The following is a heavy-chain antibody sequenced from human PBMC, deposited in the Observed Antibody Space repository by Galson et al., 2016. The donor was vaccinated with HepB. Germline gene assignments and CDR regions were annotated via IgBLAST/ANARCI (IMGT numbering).Heavy chain of an antibody. CDR1: GFTFSSYG. D-gene: IGHD7-27*01. V-gene: IGHV3-30*18. CDR3: VKVGHYWGDFDY. Sequence: SLRLSCAASGFTFSSYGMHWVRQAPGKGLEWVAVISYDGSKTYYADFVKGRFTISRDTSKKTLYLQMNSLRPEDTAIYYCVKVGHYWGDFDYWGQGTLVTVSS. J-gene: IGHJ4*02. CDR2: ISYDGSKT.